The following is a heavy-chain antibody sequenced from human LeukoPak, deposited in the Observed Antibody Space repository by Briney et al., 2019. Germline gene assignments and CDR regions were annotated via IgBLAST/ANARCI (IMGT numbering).Heavy chain of an antibody. CDR2: MFYTGRT. CDR1: VGSITRHN. D-gene: IGHD5-24*01. CDR3: ARHRLEMASTHDAFDL. Sequence: PETLSLTCTLSVGSITRHNWSSIRPPPRKRLEWSGYMFYTGRTNYSPSLTSRVTVSVDAYKKQFSLKLSSVTAADTAVYFCARHRLEMASTHDAFDLWGQGTMVTVSS. J-gene: IGHJ3*01. V-gene: IGHV4-59*08.